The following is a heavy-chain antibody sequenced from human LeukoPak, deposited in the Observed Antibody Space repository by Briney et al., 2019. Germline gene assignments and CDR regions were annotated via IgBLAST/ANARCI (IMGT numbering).Heavy chain of an antibody. Sequence: PGGSLRLSCAASGFTFSDNYMSWIRQAPGEGLEWVSYISSSGNYANYANSVKGRFTNSRDNDKNSLYLQMNSLRAEDTAVYYCARGGYDILTGTSFFDPWGQGTLVTVSS. J-gene: IGHJ5*02. CDR2: ISSSGNYA. CDR1: GFTFSDNY. V-gene: IGHV3-11*05. D-gene: IGHD3-9*01. CDR3: ARGGYDILTGTSFFDP.